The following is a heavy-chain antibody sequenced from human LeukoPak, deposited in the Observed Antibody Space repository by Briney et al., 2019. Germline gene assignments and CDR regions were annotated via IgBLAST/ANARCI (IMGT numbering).Heavy chain of an antibody. CDR2: IYRDGTT. CDR1: AFTVSSNY. D-gene: IGHD1-1*01. Sequence: GESLRLSCAPSAFTVSSNYMTWVRQAPGKGLEWVSSIYRDGTTYYADSVKGRFTISRDNSKNNVYLQMYSLRVEDTSIYYCVRDYNWGFDYWGQGTVVTVSS. V-gene: IGHV3-66*02. J-gene: IGHJ4*02. CDR3: VRDYNWGFDY.